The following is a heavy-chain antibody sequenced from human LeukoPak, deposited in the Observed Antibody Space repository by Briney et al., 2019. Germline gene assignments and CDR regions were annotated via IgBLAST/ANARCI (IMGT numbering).Heavy chain of an antibody. CDR1: EYTFTAYY. CDR2: INPNSGGT. V-gene: IGHV1-2*02. CDR3: ARVRIAVSGTLGY. D-gene: IGHD6-19*01. Sequence: GASVTVSCTTSEYTFTAYYIHWVRQAPGQGLEWMGWINPNSGGTNYAQKFQGRVAMTRDTSISTAYMELNSLRSDDTAVYYCARVRIAVSGTLGYWGQGTLVTVSS. J-gene: IGHJ4*02.